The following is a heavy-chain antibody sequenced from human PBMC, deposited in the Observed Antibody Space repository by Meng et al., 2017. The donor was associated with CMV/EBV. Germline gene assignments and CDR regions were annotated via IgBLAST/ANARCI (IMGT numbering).Heavy chain of an antibody. J-gene: IGHJ6*02. CDR1: GGSISSYY. Sequence: SETLSLTCTVSGGSISSYYWSWIRQPPGKGLEWIGYIYYSGSTNYNPSLKSRVTISVDTSKNQFSLKLSFVTAADTAVYYCARDRVVTRYYYYGMDVWGQGTTVTVSS. CDR3: ARDRVVTRYYYYGMDV. D-gene: IGHD4-23*01. CDR2: IYYSGST. V-gene: IGHV4-59*01.